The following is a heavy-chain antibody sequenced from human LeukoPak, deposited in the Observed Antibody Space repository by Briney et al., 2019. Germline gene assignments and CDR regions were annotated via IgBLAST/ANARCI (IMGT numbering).Heavy chain of an antibody. Sequence: GGSLRLSCAASGFTFSTYGMHWVRQAPGKGLEWVSSISRSGSTKYYADSVKGRFTISRDNAKNSLFLQMNSLRAEDTAVYYCARVLRYCSGGNCYSGGLGYMDVWGKGTTVTISS. D-gene: IGHD2-15*01. CDR1: GFTFSTYG. CDR2: ISRSGSTK. CDR3: ARVLRYCSGGNCYSGGLGYMDV. V-gene: IGHV3-48*04. J-gene: IGHJ6*03.